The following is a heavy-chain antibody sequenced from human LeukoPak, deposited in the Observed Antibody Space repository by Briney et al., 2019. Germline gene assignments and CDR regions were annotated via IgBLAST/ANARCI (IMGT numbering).Heavy chain of an antibody. CDR3: ARGRWRFGELLRTYPLLS. Sequence: SETLSLTCAVYGGSFNNYYWSWLRQPPGKGLEWIEEINHSGSTNYNPSLKSRVTISVDTSKNQFSLKLSSVTAADTAVYYCARGRWRFGELLRTYPLLSWGQGTLVTVSS. V-gene: IGHV4-34*01. D-gene: IGHD3-10*01. J-gene: IGHJ5*02. CDR1: GGSFNNYY. CDR2: INHSGST.